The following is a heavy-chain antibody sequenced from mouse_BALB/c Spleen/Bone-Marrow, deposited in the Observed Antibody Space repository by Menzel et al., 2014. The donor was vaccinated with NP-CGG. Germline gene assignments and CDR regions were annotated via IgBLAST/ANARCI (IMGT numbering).Heavy chain of an antibody. D-gene: IGHD1-3*01. V-gene: IGHV1-69*02. CDR1: GYTFTTYW. J-gene: IGHJ3*01. CDR2: VDPSDGYT. Sequence: QVQLKQSGAELVTPGASVKLSCKASGYTFTTYWMHWVKQRPGHGLEWIGQVDPSDGYTNYSQMFKGKATLTVDKSSSTAYMQLSSLSSEDSAVYYCARGGDNFAWFAYWGQGTLVTVSA. CDR3: ARGGDNFAWFAY.